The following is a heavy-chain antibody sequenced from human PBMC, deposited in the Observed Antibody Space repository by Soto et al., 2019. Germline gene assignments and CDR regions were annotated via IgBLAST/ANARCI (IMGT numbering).Heavy chain of an antibody. J-gene: IGHJ4*02. CDR1: GGSISSYY. D-gene: IGHD3-10*01. CDR3: ATRPPGGPCFGVFDY. V-gene: IGHV4-59*01. Sequence: QVQLQESGPGLVKPSETLSLTCTVSGGSISSYYGSWSRQSPGKGPEWIGYVYHSGTTNYNPSLERRVNMSFDTSKNQFSLKLDAVTAANTAVYYCATRPPGGPCFGVFDYWSQGTLVTVSS. CDR2: VYHSGTT.